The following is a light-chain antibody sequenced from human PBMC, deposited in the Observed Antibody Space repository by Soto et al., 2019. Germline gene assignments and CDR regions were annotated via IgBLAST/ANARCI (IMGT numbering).Light chain of an antibody. J-gene: IGKJ1*01. V-gene: IGKV1-5*02. CDR3: QQFHIYS. CDR1: QSISSW. Sequence: LSHAASSLSTYLGCRVPVICRASQSISSWLAWYQQKPGTAPKLLIYHASTLESGVPSRSSGSGSGTEFTLTFSSVQPDEFATYYCQQFHIYSFGQRSNV. CDR2: HAS.